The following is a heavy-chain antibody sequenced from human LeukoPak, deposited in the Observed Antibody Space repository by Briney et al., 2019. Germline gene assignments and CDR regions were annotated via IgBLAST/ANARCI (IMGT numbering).Heavy chain of an antibody. V-gene: IGHV1-46*01. CDR2: INPSGGST. CDR3: ARAVEVGSGWYEASPGYYYYMDV. Sequence: GASVKVSCKASGGTFSSYAISWVRQAPGQGLEWMGIINPSGGSTSYAQKFQGRVTMTRDTSTSTVYMELSSLRSEDTAVYYCARAVEVGSGWYEASPGYYYYMDVWGKGTTVTVSS. D-gene: IGHD6-19*01. J-gene: IGHJ6*03. CDR1: GGTFSSYA.